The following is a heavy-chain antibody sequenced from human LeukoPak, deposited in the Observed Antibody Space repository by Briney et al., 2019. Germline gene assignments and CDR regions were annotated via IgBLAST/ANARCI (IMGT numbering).Heavy chain of an antibody. CDR3: ARGQSYCSGGSCYDY. Sequence: SETLSLTCAVYGGSFSGYYWSWIRQPPGKGLEWIGEINHSGSTNYNPPLKSRVTISVDTSKNQFSLKLSSVTAADTAVYYCARGQSYCSGGSCYDYWGQGTLVTVSS. CDR1: GGSFSGYY. V-gene: IGHV4-34*01. D-gene: IGHD2-15*01. J-gene: IGHJ4*02. CDR2: INHSGST.